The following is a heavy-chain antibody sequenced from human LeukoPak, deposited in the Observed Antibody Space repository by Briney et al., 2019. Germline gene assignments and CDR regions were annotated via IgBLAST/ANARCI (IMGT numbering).Heavy chain of an antibody. CDR3: ATWAFYHSLDV. J-gene: IGHJ6*02. CDR1: GFTFDAYA. D-gene: IGHD1-26*01. CDR2: INKDGSAT. Sequence: PGGSLRLSCEASGFTFDAYAMHSVRQAPGKGLEWVSLINKDGSATYYADSVKGGFTISRDNSKNSLYLQMNSLRSEDTALYYCATWAFYHSLDVWGQGTTVTVSS. V-gene: IGHV3-43*02.